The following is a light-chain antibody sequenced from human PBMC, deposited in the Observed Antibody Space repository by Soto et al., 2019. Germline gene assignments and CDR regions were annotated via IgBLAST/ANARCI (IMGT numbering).Light chain of an antibody. Sequence: EIVLTQSPGTLSLSPGERATLSCRASQSVSSSYLAWYQQKPGQTPRLLIYGASSRATGIPDKFSGSGSGTDFTLTISRLEPEDVAVYYCLQYGSSPFTFGPGTKVDVK. CDR3: LQYGSSPFT. CDR2: GAS. J-gene: IGKJ3*01. V-gene: IGKV3-20*01. CDR1: QSVSSSY.